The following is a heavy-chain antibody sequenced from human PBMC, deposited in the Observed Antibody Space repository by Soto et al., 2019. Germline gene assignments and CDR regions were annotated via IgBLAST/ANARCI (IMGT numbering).Heavy chain of an antibody. CDR2: IKSKTDGGTT. Sequence: GSLRLSCAASGFTFSNAWMSWVRQAPGKGLEWVGRIKSKTDGGTTDYAAPVKGRFTISRDDSKNTLYLQMNSLKTEDTAVYYCTNDLRDYGSGSYYPNYYYMDVWGKGTTVTVSS. CDR3: TNDLRDYGSGSYYPNYYYMDV. CDR1: GFTFSNAW. D-gene: IGHD3-10*01. J-gene: IGHJ6*03. V-gene: IGHV3-15*01.